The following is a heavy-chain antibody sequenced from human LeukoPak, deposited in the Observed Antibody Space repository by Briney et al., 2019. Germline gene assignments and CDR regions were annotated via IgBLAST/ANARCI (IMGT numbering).Heavy chain of an antibody. CDR1: GGSFSGYY. J-gene: IGHJ5*02. CDR3: ARDPYCSSTGCPRNNWFDP. Sequence: PSETLSLTCAVYGGSFSGYYWSWIRQPPGTGLEWIGEINHSGSTNYNPSLKSRVTISVDTSKNQFSLELSSVTAADTAVYYCARDPYCSSTGCPRNNWFDPWGQGTLVTVSS. D-gene: IGHD2-2*01. V-gene: IGHV4-34*01. CDR2: INHSGST.